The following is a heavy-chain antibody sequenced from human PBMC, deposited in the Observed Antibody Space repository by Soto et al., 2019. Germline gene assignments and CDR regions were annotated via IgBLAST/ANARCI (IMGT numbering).Heavy chain of an antibody. D-gene: IGHD2-2*01. J-gene: IGHJ4*02. CDR1: GFAVNSDY. CDR2: IFAGGST. CDR3: VRTSSY. Sequence: EVQLAASGGGLIQPGGSLRLSCAASGFAVNSDYMSWVRQAPGKGLEWVSVIFAGGSTFYSDSVKGRFTISRDNSKYTLSLQMNRLTADDTAVYYCVRTSSYWGQGTLVTVSS. V-gene: IGHV3-53*01.